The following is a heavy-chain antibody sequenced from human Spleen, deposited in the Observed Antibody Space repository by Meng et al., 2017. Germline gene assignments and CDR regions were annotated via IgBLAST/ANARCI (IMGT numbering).Heavy chain of an antibody. Sequence: QVQLQGSGPGLVKPSQTLSPTCTFSGGSISRGGYYWSWIRQHPGKGLEWIGHMYYSGSTYYNPSLKSRVTISVDTSQNQFSLKLSSVTAADTAVYYCAANRDGFDPWGQGTLVTVSS. J-gene: IGHJ5*02. V-gene: IGHV4-31*03. CDR3: AANRDGFDP. CDR1: GGSISRGGYY. CDR2: MYYSGST.